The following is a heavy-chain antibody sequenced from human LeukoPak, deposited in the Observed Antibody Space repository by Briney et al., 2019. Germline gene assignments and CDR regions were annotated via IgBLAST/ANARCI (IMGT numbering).Heavy chain of an antibody. CDR2: INQDGSEQ. D-gene: IGHD6-13*01. V-gene: IGHV3-7*01. CDR3: ARAAAAGTVDY. Sequence: PGWSLRLSCVVSGFTSSSYWMSWVRQAPGKGLEWVANINQDGSEQYYVDSVKGRFIISKDNAKNSLYLQMNSLRVEDTAVYYCARAAAAGTVDYWGQGTLVIVSS. J-gene: IGHJ4*02. CDR1: GFTSSSYW.